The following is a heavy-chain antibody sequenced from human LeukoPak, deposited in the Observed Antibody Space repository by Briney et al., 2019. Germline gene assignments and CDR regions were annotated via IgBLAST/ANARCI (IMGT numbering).Heavy chain of an antibody. Sequence: ASVKVPCKASGYTFTGYYMHWVRQAPGQGLEWRGWSNPNSGGTNYAQKFQRRVTMTRDTSISTAYMELSRLRSDDTAVYYCARSTLTYYYDRWNPFDYWGQGTLVTVSS. CDR3: ARSTLTYYYDRWNPFDY. D-gene: IGHD3-22*01. CDR2: SNPNSGGT. V-gene: IGHV1-2*02. CDR1: GYTFTGYY. J-gene: IGHJ4*02.